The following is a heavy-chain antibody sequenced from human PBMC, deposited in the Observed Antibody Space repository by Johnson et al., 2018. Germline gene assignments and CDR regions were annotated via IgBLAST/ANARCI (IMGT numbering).Heavy chain of an antibody. CDR2: ISYDGSNK. D-gene: IGHD7-27*01. V-gene: IGHV3-30*03. CDR3: ARVALGYYYMVG. Sequence: VQLLESGGGVVQPGRSLSLSCAASGFPLSTYALHWVRQAPGKGLEWVAVISYDGSNKYYGDSEEGRFTISRDNSKKPLYLQMNSLRAGDTAVYYGARVALGYYYMVGWGEGTTVTVSS. J-gene: IGHJ6*03. CDR1: GFPLSTYA.